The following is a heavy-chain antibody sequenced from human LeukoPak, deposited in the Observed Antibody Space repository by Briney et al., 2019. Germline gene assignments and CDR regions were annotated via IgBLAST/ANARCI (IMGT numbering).Heavy chain of an antibody. J-gene: IGHJ4*02. Sequence: SETLSLTCAVSGYSISSGYYWGWIRQPPGKGLEWIGSIYHSGSTYYNPSLKSRVTISVDTSTNQFSLKLSSVTAADTAVYYCASLSVHFDYWGQGTLVTVSS. CDR2: IYHSGST. V-gene: IGHV4-38-2*01. CDR3: ASLSVHFDY. CDR1: GYSISSGYY.